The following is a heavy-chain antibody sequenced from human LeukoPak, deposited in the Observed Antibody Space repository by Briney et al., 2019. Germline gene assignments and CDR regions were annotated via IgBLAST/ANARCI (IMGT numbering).Heavy chain of an antibody. D-gene: IGHD4-17*01. CDR2: IKQDGSEK. V-gene: IGHV3-7*01. CDR1: GFTFSSYW. J-gene: IGHJ6*03. CDR3: AGANYGDYYYYYMDV. Sequence: GGSLRLSCAASGFTFSSYWMSWVRQAPGKGLEWVANIKQDGSEKYCLDSVKGRFTISRDNAKNSLYLQMNSLRAEDTAVYYCAGANYGDYYYYYMDVWGKGTTVTVSS.